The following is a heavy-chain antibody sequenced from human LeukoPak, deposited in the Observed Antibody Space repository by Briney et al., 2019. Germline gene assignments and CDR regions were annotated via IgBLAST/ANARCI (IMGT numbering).Heavy chain of an antibody. Sequence: PGGSLRLSRAASGFTFSSYSMNWVRQAPGKGLEWVASINHNGNVNYYVDSVKGRFTISRDNAKNSLYLRMSNLRAEDTAVYFCARGGGLDVWGQGATVTVSS. CDR2: INHNGNVN. CDR1: GFTFSSYS. V-gene: IGHV3-7*03. J-gene: IGHJ6*02. D-gene: IGHD3-16*01. CDR3: ARGGGLDV.